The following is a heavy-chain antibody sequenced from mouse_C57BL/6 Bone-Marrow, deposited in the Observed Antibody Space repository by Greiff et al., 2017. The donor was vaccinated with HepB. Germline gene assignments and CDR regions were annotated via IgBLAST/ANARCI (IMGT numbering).Heavy chain of an antibody. CDR3: ARAVTTDTSFDY. D-gene: IGHD2-13*01. CDR1: GYTFTSYW. J-gene: IGHJ2*01. Sequence: QVQLQQPGAELVRPGSSVKLSCKASGYTFTSYWMHWVKQRPIQGLEWIGNIDPSDSETHYNQKFKDKATLTVDKSSSTAYMQLSSLTSEDSAVYYCARAVTTDTSFDYWGQGTTLTVSS. CDR2: IDPSDSET. V-gene: IGHV1-52*01.